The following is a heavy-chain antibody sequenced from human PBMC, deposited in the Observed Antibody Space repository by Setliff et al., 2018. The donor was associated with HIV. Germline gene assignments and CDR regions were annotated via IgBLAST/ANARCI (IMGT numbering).Heavy chain of an antibody. J-gene: IGHJ4*02. Sequence: GGSLRLSCAASGFTVSSNYMSWVRQAPGKGLEWVSVVYSGGSTYYADSVKGRFTISRDNSKNTLYLQMDSLRAEDTAVYYCAKDFRDSGYDYNFDYWGQGTLVTVSS. CDR3: AKDFRDSGYDYNFDY. CDR1: GFTVSSNY. D-gene: IGHD5-12*01. V-gene: IGHV3-53*01. CDR2: VYSGGST.